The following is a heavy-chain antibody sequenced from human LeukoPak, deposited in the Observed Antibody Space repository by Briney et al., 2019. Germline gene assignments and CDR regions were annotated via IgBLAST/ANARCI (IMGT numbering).Heavy chain of an antibody. CDR3: ARRAGAYSHPYDY. V-gene: IGHV3-53*01. CDR2: IYSDNT. J-gene: IGHJ4*02. CDR1: GFTFSSRDW. D-gene: IGHD4/OR15-4a*01. Sequence: GGSLRLSCVASGFTFSSRDWMTWVRQAPGKGLEWVSFIYSDNTHYSDSVKGRFTISRDNSKNTLYLQMNSLRAEDTAVYYCARRAGAYSHPYDYWGQGTLVTVSS.